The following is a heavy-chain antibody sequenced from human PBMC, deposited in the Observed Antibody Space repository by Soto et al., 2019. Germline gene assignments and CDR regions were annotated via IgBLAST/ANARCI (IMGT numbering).Heavy chain of an antibody. J-gene: IGHJ4*02. CDR2: IYYSGST. CDR1: GGSISSGGYY. Sequence: QVQLQESGPELVKPSQTLSLTCTVSGGSISSGGYYWSWIRQHPGKGLEWIGYIYYSGSTYYNPSLKSRVTISVDTSKNQFSLKLSSVTAADTAVYYCARGVTMVRGVIHTPYFDYWGQGTLVTVSS. D-gene: IGHD3-10*01. V-gene: IGHV4-31*03. CDR3: ARGVTMVRGVIHTPYFDY.